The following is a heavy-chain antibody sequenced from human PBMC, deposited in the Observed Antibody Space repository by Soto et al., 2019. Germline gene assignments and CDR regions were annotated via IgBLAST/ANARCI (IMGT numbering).Heavy chain of an antibody. D-gene: IGHD1-26*01. CDR1: GGTFSSYA. CDR3: ATPYSGIGGGFDP. J-gene: IGHJ5*02. V-gene: IGHV1-69*01. CDR2: IIPIFGTA. Sequence: QVQLVQSGAEVKKPGSSVKVSCKASGGTFSSYAISWVRQAPGQGLEWMGGIIPIFGTANYAQKFQGRVTITADESTSPAYMELGSLRSEDTAGYYCATPYSGIGGGFDPWGQGTLVTVSS.